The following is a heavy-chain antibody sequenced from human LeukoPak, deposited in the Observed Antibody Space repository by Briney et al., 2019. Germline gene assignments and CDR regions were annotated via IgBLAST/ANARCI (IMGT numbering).Heavy chain of an antibody. J-gene: IGHJ4*02. CDR3: ARLEVVGATNFDY. Sequence: GESLKISCKGSGYIFTSYWIGWVRQMPGKGLEWMGIIYPGDSDTRYSPSFQGQVTISADKSISTAYLQWGSLKASDTAMYYCARLEVVGATNFDYWGQGTLVTVSS. V-gene: IGHV5-51*01. CDR1: GYIFTSYW. D-gene: IGHD1-26*01. CDR2: IYPGDSDT.